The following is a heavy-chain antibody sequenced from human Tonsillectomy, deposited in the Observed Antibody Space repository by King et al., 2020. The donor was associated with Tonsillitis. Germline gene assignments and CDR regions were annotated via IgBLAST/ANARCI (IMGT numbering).Heavy chain of an antibody. CDR2: IRYDGRNE. CDR3: AKDEDYCGIHLDY. D-gene: IGHD4-23*01. Sequence: VQLVESGGGVVQPGGSLRLSCAASGFTFGSYGMHWVRQAPGKGLEWVAFIRYDGRNEHYVDSVKGRFTISRDNSKNTLYLQMNSLRAEDTAVYYCAKDEDYCGIHLDYWGQGTLVTVSS. CDR1: GFTFGSYG. J-gene: IGHJ4*02. V-gene: IGHV3-30*02.